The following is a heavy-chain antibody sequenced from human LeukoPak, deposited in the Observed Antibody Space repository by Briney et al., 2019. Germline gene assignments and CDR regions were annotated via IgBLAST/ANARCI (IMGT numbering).Heavy chain of an antibody. J-gene: IGHJ3*02. CDR2: IKQDGSEK. CDR1: GFTFSSYW. D-gene: IGHD6-19*01. Sequence: PGGSLRLSCAASGFTFSSYWMSWVRQAPGKGLEWVANIKQDGSEKYYVDSMKGRFTISRDNAKNSLYLQMNSLRAEDTAVYYCARLSSGWLSDAFDIWGQGTMVTVSS. V-gene: IGHV3-7*03. CDR3: ARLSSGWLSDAFDI.